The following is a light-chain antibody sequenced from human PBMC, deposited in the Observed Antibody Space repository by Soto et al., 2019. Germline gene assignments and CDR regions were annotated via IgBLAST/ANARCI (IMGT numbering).Light chain of an antibody. CDR1: QSISGY. V-gene: IGKV1-39*01. J-gene: IGKJ1*01. CDR2: VAS. CDR3: QQSYMTPQT. Sequence: DIQMTQSPSSLSASVGDRVTITCRASQSISGYLNWYQQKPGKAPNLLIYVASNLQGGVPPRFSGSGSGTEFPLTISSLQPEDLATYYCQQSYMTPQTFGQGTKVEIK.